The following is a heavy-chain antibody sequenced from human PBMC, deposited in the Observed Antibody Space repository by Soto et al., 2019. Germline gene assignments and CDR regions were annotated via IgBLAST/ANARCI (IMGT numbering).Heavy chain of an antibody. CDR2: INSDGSST. CDR3: ARVPINCGYDCFAHY. D-gene: IGHD2-21*02. J-gene: IGHJ4*02. Sequence: EVQLVESGGGLVQHGGSLRLSCEASGFTFSNYWMHWVRQAPGKGMVWVSRINSDGSSTSYADSVKSRSTISRDNAKNTMYLQINSLRAEDTAVYYCARVPINCGYDCFAHYWGQGTLVTVSA. V-gene: IGHV3-74*01. CDR1: GFTFSNYW.